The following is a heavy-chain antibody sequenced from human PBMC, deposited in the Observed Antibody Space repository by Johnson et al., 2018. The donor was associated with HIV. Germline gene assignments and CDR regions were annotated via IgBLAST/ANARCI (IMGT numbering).Heavy chain of an antibody. V-gene: IGHV3-23*04. J-gene: IGHJ3*02. CDR1: GFTFDDYG. CDR2: ISGSGAST. CDR3: ARGTLTGTTGGFDI. D-gene: IGHD1-20*01. Sequence: VQLVESVGGVVRPGGSLRLSCEGSGFTFDDYGMSWVRQAPRKGLEWVSAISGSGASTYSADSVKGRFTISRDNSKNMLYLQMNSLRAEDTALYYCARGTLTGTTGGFDIWGQGTMVTVS.